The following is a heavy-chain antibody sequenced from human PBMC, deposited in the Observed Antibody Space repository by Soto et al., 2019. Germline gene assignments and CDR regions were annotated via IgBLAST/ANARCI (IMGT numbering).Heavy chain of an antibody. Sequence: QVQLVQSGAEVKKPGASVKVSCKASGYTFTSYYMHWVRQAPGQGLEWMGIINPSGGSTSYAQKFPGRVTMTRDTATSTVYKELSSLSSEDTAVYYCARGTPIPSYDFWSGYYTYYFDYWGQGTLVTVSS. V-gene: IGHV1-46*03. D-gene: IGHD3-3*01. CDR3: ARGTPIPSYDFWSGYYTYYFDY. J-gene: IGHJ4*02. CDR2: INPSGGST. CDR1: GYTFTSYY.